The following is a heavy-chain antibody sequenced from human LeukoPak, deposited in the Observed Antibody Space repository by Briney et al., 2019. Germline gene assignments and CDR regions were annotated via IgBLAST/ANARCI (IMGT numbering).Heavy chain of an antibody. CDR2: ISSSSSYI. D-gene: IGHD2-2*01. J-gene: IGHJ4*02. V-gene: IGHV3-21*01. Sequence: GGSLRLSCAASGFTFSSYTMNWVRQAPVRQAPGKGLEWVSSISSSSSYIYYADSVKGRFTISRDNAKNSLYLQMNSLRAEDTAVYYCARVAGYCSSTSNCYSDYWGQGTLVTVPS. CDR1: GFTFSSYT. CDR3: ARVAGYCSSTSNCYSDY.